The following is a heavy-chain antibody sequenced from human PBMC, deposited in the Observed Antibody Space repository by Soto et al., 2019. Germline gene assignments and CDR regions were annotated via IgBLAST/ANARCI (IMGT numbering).Heavy chain of an antibody. Sequence: SETLSLTCAVYGGSFSGYYWSWIRQPPGKGLEWIGEINHSGNTNYNPSLKSRVTISVDTSKSQFSLKLSSVTAADTAVYYCAKLSGNYHFSLDYWGQGTQVTVSS. D-gene: IGHD3-3*02. J-gene: IGHJ4*02. V-gene: IGHV4-34*01. CDR1: GGSFSGYY. CDR2: INHSGNT. CDR3: AKLSGNYHFSLDY.